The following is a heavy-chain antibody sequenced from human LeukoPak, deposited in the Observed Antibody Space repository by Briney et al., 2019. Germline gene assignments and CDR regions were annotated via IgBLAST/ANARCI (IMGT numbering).Heavy chain of an antibody. J-gene: IGHJ4*02. CDR2: IKQDGSEK. V-gene: IGHV3-7*01. CDR1: GFTFSSYW. CDR3: ARDISSGWGYYFDY. D-gene: IGHD6-19*01. Sequence: PGGSLRLSCAASGFTFSSYWMSWVRQAPGKGLEWVANIKQDGSEKYYVDSVKGRFTISRDNAKNSVYLQMNSLRAEDTAVYYCARDISSGWGYYFDYWGQGTLVTVSS.